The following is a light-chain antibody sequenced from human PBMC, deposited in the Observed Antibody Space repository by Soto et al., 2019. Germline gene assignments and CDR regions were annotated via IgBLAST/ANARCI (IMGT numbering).Light chain of an antibody. CDR2: EVS. V-gene: IGLV2-23*02. CDR3: CSCAGSSTFV. J-gene: IGLJ3*02. Sequence: QSALTQPASVSGSPGQSITISCTGTSSDVGSYNLVSWYQQHPGKAPKLMIYEVSKRPSGVSSRFSGSKSGNTASLTISGLQAEDEADYYCCSCAGSSTFVFGGGTKLTVL. CDR1: SSDVGSYNL.